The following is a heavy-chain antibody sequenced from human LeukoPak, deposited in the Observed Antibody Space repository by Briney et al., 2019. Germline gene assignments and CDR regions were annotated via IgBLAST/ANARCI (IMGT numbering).Heavy chain of an antibody. CDR1: GGSFSGYY. CDR3: ARGRWFDP. Sequence: PSETLSLTCAVYGGSFSGYYWSWIRQPPGKGLEWIGEINHSGSTNYNPSLKTRVTISVDTSKNQFSLKLSSVTAADTAVYYCARGRWFDPWGQGTLVTVSS. J-gene: IGHJ5*02. CDR2: INHSGST. V-gene: IGHV4-34*01.